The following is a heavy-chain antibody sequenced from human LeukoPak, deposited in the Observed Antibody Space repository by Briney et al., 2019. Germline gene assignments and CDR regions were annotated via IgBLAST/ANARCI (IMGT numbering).Heavy chain of an antibody. V-gene: IGHV3-66*01. CDR3: ARDLAYYDSSGYYYD. Sequence: GGSLRLSRAASGFTVSSNYMSWVRQAPGKGLEWVSVIYSGGSTYYADSVKGRFTISRDNSKNTLYLQMNSLRAEDTAVYYCARDLAYYDSSGYYYDWGQGTLVTVSS. CDR2: IYSGGST. CDR1: GFTVSSNY. D-gene: IGHD3-22*01. J-gene: IGHJ4*02.